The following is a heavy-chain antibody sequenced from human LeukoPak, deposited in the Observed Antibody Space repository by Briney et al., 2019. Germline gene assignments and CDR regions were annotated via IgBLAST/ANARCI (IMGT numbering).Heavy chain of an antibody. J-gene: IGHJ4*02. V-gene: IGHV3-53*01. D-gene: IGHD6-13*01. CDR2: IYSGGST. CDR3: AREAAGLDY. CDR1: GGSISSHY. Sequence: ETLSLTCTVSGGSISSHYWSWVRQAPGKGLEWVSVIYSGGSTYYADSVKGRFTISRDNSKNTLYLQMNSLRAEDTAVYYCAREAAGLDYWGQGTLVTVSS.